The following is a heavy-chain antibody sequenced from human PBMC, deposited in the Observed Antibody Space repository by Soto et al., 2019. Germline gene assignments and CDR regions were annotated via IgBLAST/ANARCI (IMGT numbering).Heavy chain of an antibody. CDR3: ARRVSGSYYSPGFDY. J-gene: IGHJ4*02. CDR2: IYYSGST. D-gene: IGHD1-26*01. CDR1: GGSISSSSYY. Sequence: SETLSLTCTVSGGSISSSSYYWGWIRQPPGKGLEWIGSIYYSGSTYYNPSLKSRVTISVDTSKNQFSLKLSSVTAADTAVYYCARRVSGSYYSPGFDYWGQGTLVTVSS. V-gene: IGHV4-39*01.